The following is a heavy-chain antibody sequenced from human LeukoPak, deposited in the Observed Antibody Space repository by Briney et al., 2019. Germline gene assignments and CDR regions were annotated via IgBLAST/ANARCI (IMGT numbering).Heavy chain of an antibody. CDR1: GFPFVDYA. Sequence: GGSLRDSFAGSGFPFVDYAMHRVRQTPGKGLDWVSLISGDGGTTYYADSVKGRFTISRDISKSSLYLQMNSLRTEDTALYYCATPAGGYYLDRSGCMDVWGQGT. CDR2: ISGDGGTT. CDR3: ATPAGGYYLDRSGCMDV. J-gene: IGHJ6*02. V-gene: IGHV3-43*02. D-gene: IGHD3-22*01.